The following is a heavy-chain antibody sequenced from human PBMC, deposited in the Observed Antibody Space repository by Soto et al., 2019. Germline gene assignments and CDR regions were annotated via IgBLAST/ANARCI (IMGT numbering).Heavy chain of an antibody. J-gene: IGHJ4*02. CDR3: ARESEDLSSNLDY. CDR1: GFTFTRYS. Sequence: PXGSLRLSFAASGFTFTRYSMNWVRQAPGKGLEWVASISSTTNYIYYGESLKGRLTISRDNAKNSMYLQMNTLRAEDTAVYYCARESEDLSSNLDYWGQGTLVTVSS. V-gene: IGHV3-21*06. CDR2: ISSTTNYI.